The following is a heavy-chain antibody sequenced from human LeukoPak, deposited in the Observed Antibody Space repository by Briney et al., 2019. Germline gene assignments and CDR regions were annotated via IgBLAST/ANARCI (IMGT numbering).Heavy chain of an antibody. CDR2: VYYSGST. D-gene: IGHD2-21*02. J-gene: IGHJ4*02. CDR1: GDSLSSGLYY. V-gene: IGHV4-39*01. CDR3: ARLCQVTTCAKFEY. Sequence: SETLSLTCTVSGDSLSSGLYYWRWIRQPPGKVLTGIGSVYYSGSTLFSASFENRVAMPVDRSKNQLSLKLNSVTVADTATYYCARLCQVTTCAKFEYWGQGILVTVAS.